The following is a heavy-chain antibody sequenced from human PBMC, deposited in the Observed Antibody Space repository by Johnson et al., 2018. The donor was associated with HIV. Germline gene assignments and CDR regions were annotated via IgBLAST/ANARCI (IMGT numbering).Heavy chain of an antibody. CDR3: AKGDGDYGAFDI. D-gene: IGHD4-17*01. CDR1: GFTFSSYW. J-gene: IGHJ3*02. Sequence: VQLMESGGGVVQPGRSLRLSCAASGFTFSSYWMHWVRQAPGKGLVWVSRINSDGSSTSYADSVKGRFTISRDNSKNTLYLQMNSLRAEDTAVYYCAKGDGDYGAFDIWGQGTMVTVSS. CDR2: INSDGSST. V-gene: IGHV3-74*02.